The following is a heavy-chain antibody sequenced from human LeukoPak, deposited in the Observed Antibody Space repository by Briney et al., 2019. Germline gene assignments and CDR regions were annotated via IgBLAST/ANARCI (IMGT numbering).Heavy chain of an antibody. V-gene: IGHV4-39*01. Sequence: PSETLSLTCTVSGGSISSSSYYWGWIRQPPGKGLEWIGSIYYSGSTYYNPSLKSRVTISVDTSKNQFSLKLSSVTAADTAVYYCARVTMMDYYYYYGMDVWGQGTTVTVSS. CDR1: GGSISSSSYY. J-gene: IGHJ6*02. D-gene: IGHD3-22*01. CDR2: IYYSGST. CDR3: ARVTMMDYYYYYGMDV.